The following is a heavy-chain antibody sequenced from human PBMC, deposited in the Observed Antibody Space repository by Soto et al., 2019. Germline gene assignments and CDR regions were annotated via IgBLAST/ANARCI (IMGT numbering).Heavy chain of an antibody. V-gene: IGHV3-66*01. D-gene: IGHD4-17*01. Sequence: GGSLRLSCAASGFSVTINYMTWVRQAPGKGLEWVSVIYSGGNTYYANPVKGRFTISRDNSKNTLYLQMNSLRAEDTALYYCARVVGEKEYFQNWGQGTLVTVSS. CDR1: GFSVTINY. J-gene: IGHJ1*01. CDR2: IYSGGNT. CDR3: ARVVGEKEYFQN.